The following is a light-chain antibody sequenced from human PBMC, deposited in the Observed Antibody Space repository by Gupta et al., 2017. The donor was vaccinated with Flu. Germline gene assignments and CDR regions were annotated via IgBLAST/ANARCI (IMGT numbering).Light chain of an antibody. V-gene: IGLV1-51*01. CDR3: GTWDSSLSAVV. Sequence: QSVLTPPPSVSAAPGQKVTISCSGSSSNIGNNYVSWYQQLPGTAPKLRIYGNNKRPSGIPDRFSGSKSGTSATLGITGLQTGDEADYYCGTWDSSLSAVVFGGGTKLTVL. CDR2: GNN. CDR1: SSNIGNNY. J-gene: IGLJ2*01.